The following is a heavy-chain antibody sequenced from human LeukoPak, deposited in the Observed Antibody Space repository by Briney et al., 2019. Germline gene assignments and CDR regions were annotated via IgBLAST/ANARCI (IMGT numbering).Heavy chain of an antibody. Sequence: SETLSLTCTVSGGSISSYYWSWIRQPAGKGLEWIGRIYTSGSTNYNPSLKSRVTMSVDRSKNQFSLKLSSVTAADTALYYCARLPGAASGTSLFDYWGQGVLVTVSS. V-gene: IGHV4-4*07. J-gene: IGHJ4*02. D-gene: IGHD6-13*01. CDR1: GGSISSYY. CDR2: IYTSGST. CDR3: ARLPGAASGTSLFDY.